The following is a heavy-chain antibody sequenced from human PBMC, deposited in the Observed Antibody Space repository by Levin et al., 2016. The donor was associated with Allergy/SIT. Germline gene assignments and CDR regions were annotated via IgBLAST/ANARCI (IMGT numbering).Heavy chain of an antibody. CDR1: GGSISNSDW. Sequence: SETLSLTCTVSGGSISNSDWWSWVRQPPGKGLEWIGEIYHSGSTNYNPSLKSRVTISVDKSKNQFSLNVYSVTAADTAVYYCAREGEEIVLVPTALGRWFDPWGQGTLVTVSS. CDR3: AREGEEIVLVPTALGRWFDP. CDR2: IYHSGST. D-gene: IGHD2-2*01. V-gene: IGHV4-4*02. J-gene: IGHJ5*02.